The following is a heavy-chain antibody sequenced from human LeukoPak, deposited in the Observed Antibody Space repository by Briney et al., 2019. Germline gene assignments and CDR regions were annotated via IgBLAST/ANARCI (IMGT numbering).Heavy chain of an antibody. CDR2: INPNSGGT. V-gene: IGHV1-2*02. CDR1: GYTFTDYY. CDR3: ARVAVGWVRGVMGKYYFDY. J-gene: IGHJ4*02. D-gene: IGHD3-10*01. Sequence: ASVKVSCKASGYTFTDYYIHWVRQAPGQGLEWMGWINPNSGGTNFAQTFQGRVTMTKDTSISTAYMELSRLRSDDTAVYYCARVAVGWVRGVMGKYYFDYWGQGTLVTVSS.